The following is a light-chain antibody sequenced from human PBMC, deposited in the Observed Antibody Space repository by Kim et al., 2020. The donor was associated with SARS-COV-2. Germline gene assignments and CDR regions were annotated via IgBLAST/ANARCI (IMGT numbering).Light chain of an antibody. CDR3: AAWDDSLRAV. CDR2: KND. J-gene: IGLJ1*01. CDR1: RSNIGNYF. Sequence: PEQGVTISCSGSRSNIGNYFVYWYQHLPGAAPKLLIYKNDQRPSGVPDRFSGSKSGTSASLAISGLRSEDEADYYCAAWDDSLRAVFGSGTKVTVL. V-gene: IGLV1-47*01.